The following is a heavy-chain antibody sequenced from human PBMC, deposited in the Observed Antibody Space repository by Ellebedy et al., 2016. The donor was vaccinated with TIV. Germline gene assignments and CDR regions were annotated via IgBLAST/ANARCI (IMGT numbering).Heavy chain of an antibody. CDR3: ARGSSTSWNGGAFDI. CDR2: ISGKNGNT. V-gene: IGHV1-18*04. J-gene: IGHJ3*02. CDR1: GFTLTSYG. Sequence: AASVQVSCKASGFTLTSYGIIWVRHAPGQGLEWLGWISGKNGNTNYAQKVHGRLTLTTDTSTNTAYMELRSLRSDDTAVYYCARGSSTSWNGGAFDIWGQGTMVTVSS. D-gene: IGHD2-2*01.